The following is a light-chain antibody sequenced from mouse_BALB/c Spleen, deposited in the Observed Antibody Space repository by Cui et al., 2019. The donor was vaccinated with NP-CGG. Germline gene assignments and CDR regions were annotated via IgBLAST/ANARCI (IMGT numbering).Light chain of an antibody. CDR3: ALWYSNHWV. J-gene: IGLJ1*01. CDR1: TGAVTTSNY. V-gene: IGLV1*01. Sequence: QAVVTQEYALTTSPGETVTLICSSSTGAVTTSNYANWVQEKPDHLFTGLIGGTNNRAPGVPARFSGSLIGYKAALTITGAQTEDEAIYFCALWYSNHWVFGGGTKLTVL. CDR2: GTN.